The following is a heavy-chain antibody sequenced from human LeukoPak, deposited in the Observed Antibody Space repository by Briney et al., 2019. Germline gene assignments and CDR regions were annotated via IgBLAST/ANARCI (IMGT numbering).Heavy chain of an antibody. V-gene: IGHV3-7*01. Sequence: GGSLRLSCVGSGFTFSDYWMSWVRQAPGKGLEWVANINQNGSNIYSVDSVKGRFTISRDNAKNSLYLQMNSLRAEDTAVYYCARDVHCSGGSCYPDAFDIWGQGTMVTVSS. D-gene: IGHD2-15*01. CDR1: GFTFSDYW. CDR3: ARDVHCSGGSCYPDAFDI. J-gene: IGHJ3*02. CDR2: INQNGSNI.